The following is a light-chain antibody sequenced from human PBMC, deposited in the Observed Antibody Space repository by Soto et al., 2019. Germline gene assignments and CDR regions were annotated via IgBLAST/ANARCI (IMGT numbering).Light chain of an antibody. J-gene: IGKJ1*01. CDR2: GAS. CDR3: QQYYNWPRT. CDR1: QTVSST. V-gene: IGKV3-15*01. Sequence: EIVMTQSPATLSVSPGERATLSCRASQTVSSTLAWYQQKPGQAPRLLIYGASTRATDIPARFSGSGSGTEFTLTISSLQSEDFAVYYCQQYYNWPRTFGKGPRWKSN.